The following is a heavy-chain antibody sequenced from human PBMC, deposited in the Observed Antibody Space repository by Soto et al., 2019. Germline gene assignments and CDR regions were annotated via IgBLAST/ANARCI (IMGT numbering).Heavy chain of an antibody. CDR1: GGSISSGGYY. V-gene: IGHV4-31*03. Sequence: SETLSLTCTVSGGSISSGGYYWSWIRQHPGKGLEWIGYIYYSGSTYYNPSLKSRVTISVDTSKNQFSLKLSSVTAADTAVYYCARGRDDPGYNWFDPWGQGTLVTVSS. D-gene: IGHD3-16*01. J-gene: IGHJ5*02. CDR3: ARGRDDPGYNWFDP. CDR2: IYYSGST.